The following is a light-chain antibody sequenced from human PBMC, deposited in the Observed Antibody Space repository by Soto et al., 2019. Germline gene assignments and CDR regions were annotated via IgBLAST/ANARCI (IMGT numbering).Light chain of an antibody. CDR3: QQRSNWLT. J-gene: IGKJ4*01. CDR1: QSVSSY. CDR2: DAS. Sequence: DIVLTQSPATLSLSPGERATLSFRASQSVSSYLAWYQQKPGQAPRLLIYDASNRATGIPARFSGSGSGTDFTLTISSLEPEDFAVYYCQQRSNWLTFGGGTKVDIK. V-gene: IGKV3-11*01.